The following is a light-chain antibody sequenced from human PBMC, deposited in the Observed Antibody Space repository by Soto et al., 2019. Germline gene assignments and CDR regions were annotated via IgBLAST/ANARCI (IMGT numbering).Light chain of an antibody. V-gene: IGKV1-33*01. Sequence: DIQMTQSPSSLSASVGDRVTITCLASQDISNYLNWYQQKPGKAPKLLIYDASNLETGVPSRFSGSGSGTDFTFTISSLQPEDIATYYCQQYDNLLLTFGQGTRLEIK. J-gene: IGKJ5*01. CDR1: QDISNY. CDR3: QQYDNLLLT. CDR2: DAS.